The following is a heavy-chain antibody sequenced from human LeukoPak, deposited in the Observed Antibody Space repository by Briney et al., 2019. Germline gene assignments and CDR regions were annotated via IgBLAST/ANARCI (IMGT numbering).Heavy chain of an antibody. V-gene: IGHV3-7*01. CDR1: GLTFRSYW. D-gene: IGHD5-24*01. CDR2: INQAGSEK. Sequence: GGSLGLSCAVSGLTFRSYWMSWVRQAPGKGLEWVANINQAGSEKYFVDSVRGRFTISRDNAENSLHLQMDTLRTEDTAVYYCARKRDGRFFDYWGQGTLVTVSS. J-gene: IGHJ4*02. CDR3: ARKRDGRFFDY.